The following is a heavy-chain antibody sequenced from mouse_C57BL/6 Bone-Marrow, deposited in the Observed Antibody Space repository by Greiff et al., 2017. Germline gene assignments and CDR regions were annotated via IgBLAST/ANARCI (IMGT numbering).Heavy chain of an antibody. CDR3: ARYLRFAY. CDR2: IYPRSGNT. V-gene: IGHV1-81*01. Sequence: SGAELARPGASVKLSCKASGYTFTSYGISWVKQRTGQGLEWIGEIYPRSGNTYYNEKFKGKATLTADKSSSTAYMELRSLTSEDSAVYFCARYLRFAYWGQGTLVTVSA. J-gene: IGHJ3*01. CDR1: GYTFTSYG.